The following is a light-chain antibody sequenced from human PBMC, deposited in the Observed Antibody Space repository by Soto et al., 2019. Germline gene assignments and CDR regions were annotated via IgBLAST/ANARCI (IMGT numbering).Light chain of an antibody. CDR2: DAS. CDR1: QDIAIY. J-gene: IGKJ1*01. V-gene: IGKV1-9*01. Sequence: DIQLTQSPSVLSASVGDTVTITCRASQDIAIYLAWYQQKPGKAPKLLIYDASSLQSGVPSRFSGSGSGTDFALTISSLQPDEFATYHCQQYNTYSWTFGPGTKVDIK. CDR3: QQYNTYSWT.